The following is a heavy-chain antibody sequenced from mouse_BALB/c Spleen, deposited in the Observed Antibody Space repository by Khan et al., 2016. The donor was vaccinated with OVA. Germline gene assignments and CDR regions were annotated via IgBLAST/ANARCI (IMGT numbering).Heavy chain of an antibody. CDR1: GYSITSDYA. CDR2: ISYSGNT. CDR3: ARIKGGDFDY. J-gene: IGHJ2*01. Sequence: EVQLQESGPGLVKPSQSLSLTSTVTGYSITSDYAWNWIRQFPGNNLEWMGYISYSGNTKYTPSLKSRISITRDTSKNQFFLQLNSVTIEDTATYYCARIKGGDFDYWGQGTTLTVSS. V-gene: IGHV3-2*02.